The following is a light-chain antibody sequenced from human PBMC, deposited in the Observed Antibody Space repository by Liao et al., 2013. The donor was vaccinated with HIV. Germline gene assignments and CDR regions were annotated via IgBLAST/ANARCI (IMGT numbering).Light chain of an antibody. CDR3: QVWDRGPAL. CDR1: KLGNKY. V-gene: IGLV3-1*01. Sequence: SYELTQPPSVSVSPGQTASITCSGDKLGNKYACWYQQRPGQSPVLVMYQDTKRPSGIPGRFSGSSSGNTGTLTISGTQPMDEGDYYCQVWDRGPALFGGGTKLTVL. J-gene: IGLJ2*01. CDR2: QDT.